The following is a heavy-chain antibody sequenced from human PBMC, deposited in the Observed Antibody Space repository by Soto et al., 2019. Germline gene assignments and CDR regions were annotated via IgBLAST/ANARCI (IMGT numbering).Heavy chain of an antibody. CDR2: FYYSGST. CDR1: GGAISSSSYY. V-gene: IGHV4-39*01. Sequence: QVHLQESGPGLVKPSETLSLTCTVSGGAISSSSYYWGWLRQPPGKGLERIGSFYYSGSTYYKPPRKRRDSISVDTSKNQSSLRLGSVIAADTAVYYCARPCPLYSRPPGWFDPWGQGTLVTVSS. J-gene: IGHJ5*02. D-gene: IGHD6-13*01. CDR3: ARPCPLYSRPPGWFDP.